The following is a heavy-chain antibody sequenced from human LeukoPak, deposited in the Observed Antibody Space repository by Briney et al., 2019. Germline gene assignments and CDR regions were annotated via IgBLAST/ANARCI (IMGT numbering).Heavy chain of an antibody. CDR1: GITVSSNY. D-gene: IGHD2-2*01. CDR2: ISYEGSIK. V-gene: IGHV3-30*18. Sequence: GGSLRLSCAASGITVSSNYMSWVRQAPGKGLEWVAVISYEGSIKYYADSVKGRFTISRDNSKNTLYLQMNSLRAEDTAVYYCAKCQGRVCSSTPHGMDVWGRGITVTVSS. CDR3: AKCQGRVCSSTPHGMDV. J-gene: IGHJ6*02.